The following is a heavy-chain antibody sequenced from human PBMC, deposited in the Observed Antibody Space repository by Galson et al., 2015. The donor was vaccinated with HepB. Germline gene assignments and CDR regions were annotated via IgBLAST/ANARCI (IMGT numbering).Heavy chain of an antibody. CDR2: INPGGGST. V-gene: IGHV1-46*03. D-gene: IGHD6-13*01. J-gene: IGHJ4*02. CDR3: ATLAATEPFDY. Sequence: SVKVSCKASGYTFTTYYLHWVRQAPGQGLEWMGIINPGGGSTTYAQKFQGRATMTRDTSTTTVYMELSSLRSEDTAVYYCATLAATEPFDYWGQGFLVTVSS. CDR1: GYTFTTYY.